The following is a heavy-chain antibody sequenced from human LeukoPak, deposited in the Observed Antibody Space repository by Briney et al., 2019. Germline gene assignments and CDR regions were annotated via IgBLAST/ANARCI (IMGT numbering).Heavy chain of an antibody. D-gene: IGHD3-22*01. CDR1: GGSISSYY. CDR3: ARGPDSSGYYDPFDY. CDR2: IYYSGST. V-gene: IGHV4-59*01. Sequence: SETLSLTCTVSGGSISSYYWSWIRQPPGKGLEWIGYIYYSGSTNYNPSLKSRVTISVDTSENQFSLKLSSVTAADTAVYYCARGPDSSGYYDPFDYWGQGTLVTVSS. J-gene: IGHJ4*02.